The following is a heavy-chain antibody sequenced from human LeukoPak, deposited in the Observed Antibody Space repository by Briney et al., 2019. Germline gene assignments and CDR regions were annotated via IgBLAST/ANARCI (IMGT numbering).Heavy chain of an antibody. CDR3: AKTPPPTRLRFLEWLYPPGGMDV. J-gene: IGHJ6*02. CDR2: ISYDGSNK. CDR1: GFTFSSYG. Sequence: GGSLRLSCAASGFTFSSYGMHWVRQAPGKGLEWVAVISYDGSNKYYADSVKGRFTISRDNSKNTLYLQMNSLRAGDTAVYYCAKTPPPTRLRFLEWLYPPGGMDVWGQGTTVTVSS. D-gene: IGHD3-3*01. V-gene: IGHV3-30*18.